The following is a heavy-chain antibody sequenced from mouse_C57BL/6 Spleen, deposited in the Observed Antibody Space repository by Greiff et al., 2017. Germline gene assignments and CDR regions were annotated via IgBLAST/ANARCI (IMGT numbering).Heavy chain of an antibody. V-gene: IGHV1-62-2*01. CDR3: ARHEEWAYCDCSWFAY. D-gene: IGHD2-13*01. CDR2: FYPGSGSI. J-gene: IGHJ3*01. Sequence: QVQLQQSGAELVKPGASVKLSCTASGYTFTDYTIHWVQQRPGQGLEWIGWFYPGSGSIKYNEKFKDKATLPADKSSSTGYMAHSRLTSEDTSVYFGARHEEWAYCDCSWFAYWGQGTLLTVSA. CDR1: GYTFTDYT.